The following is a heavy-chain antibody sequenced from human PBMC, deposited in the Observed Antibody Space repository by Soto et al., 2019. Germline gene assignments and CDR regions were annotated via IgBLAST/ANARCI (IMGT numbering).Heavy chain of an antibody. Sequence: SETLSLTCAVYGGSFSGYYWSWIRQPPGKGLEWIGEINHSGSTNYNPSLKSRVTISVDTSKNQFSLKLSSVTAADTAVYYCARGEGDIVVVPAAEINWFDPWGQGTLVPVSS. CDR2: INHSGST. CDR1: GGSFSGYY. V-gene: IGHV4-34*01. D-gene: IGHD2-2*01. J-gene: IGHJ5*02. CDR3: ARGEGDIVVVPAAEINWFDP.